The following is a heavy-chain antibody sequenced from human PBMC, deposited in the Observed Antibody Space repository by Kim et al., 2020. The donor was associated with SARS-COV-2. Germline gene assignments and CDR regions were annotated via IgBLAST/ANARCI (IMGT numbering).Heavy chain of an antibody. CDR2: GGNT. J-gene: IGHJ4*02. CDR3: AKGFGSN. Sequence: GGNTYYADSGKGLFTISRDNAKNSLYLQMSSLRAEDTAIYYCAKGFGSNWGQGAPVTLSS. V-gene: IGHV3-23*01. D-gene: IGHD3-16*01.